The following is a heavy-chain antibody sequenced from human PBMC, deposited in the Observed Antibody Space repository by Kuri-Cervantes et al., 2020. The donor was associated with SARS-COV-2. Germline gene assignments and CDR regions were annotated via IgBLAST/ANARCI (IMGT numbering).Heavy chain of an antibody. CDR3: ARDVYPYSKLGHYFDY. J-gene: IGHJ4*02. D-gene: IGHD4-11*01. V-gene: IGHV3-66*01. Sequence: GGSLRLSCAASGFTFSSYSMNWVRQAPGKGLEWVSVIYSGGSTYYADSVKGRFTISRDNAKNSLYLQMNSLRAEDTAVYYCARDVYPYSKLGHYFDYWGQGTLVTVSS. CDR2: IYSGGST. CDR1: GFTFSSYS.